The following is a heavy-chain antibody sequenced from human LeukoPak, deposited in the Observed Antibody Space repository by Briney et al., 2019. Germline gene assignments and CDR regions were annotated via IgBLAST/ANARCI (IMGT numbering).Heavy chain of an antibody. V-gene: IGHV3-7*01. CDR1: GFTFSSYG. Sequence: GGSLRLSCAASGFTFSSYGMHWVRQAPGKGLEWVANIKDDGAETYYVDSVKGRFTISRDNTKNLLFLQMNNLRAEDTAVYYCGRDPYYDSLDYWGQGTLVTVSS. CDR2: IKDDGAET. D-gene: IGHD3-22*01. J-gene: IGHJ4*02. CDR3: GRDPYYDSLDY.